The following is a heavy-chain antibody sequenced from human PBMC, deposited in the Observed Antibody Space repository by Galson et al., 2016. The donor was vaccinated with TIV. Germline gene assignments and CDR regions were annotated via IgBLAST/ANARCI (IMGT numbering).Heavy chain of an antibody. V-gene: IGHV4-61*02. Sequence: TLSLTCTVSGGSISSGSYFWSWIRQPAGNGLEWIGRIYANGNTHYSPSLRSRVTVSVDTSKNQISLKLSSVTAADTAIYFCARHGPWSFYFDFWGQGTLVTVSS. CDR3: ARHGPWSFYFDF. D-gene: IGHD3-16*02. CDR2: IYANGNT. CDR1: GGSISSGSYF. J-gene: IGHJ4*02.